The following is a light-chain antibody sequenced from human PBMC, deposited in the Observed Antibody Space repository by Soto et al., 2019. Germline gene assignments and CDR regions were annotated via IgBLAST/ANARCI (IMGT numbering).Light chain of an antibody. CDR3: CSYAGSS. Sequence: QSALTQPASVSGSPGQSITISCTGTSSDVGGYNLVSWYQQHPGKAPKLMIYEGSKRPSGVSNRFSGSKSGNTASLTISGLQAEDEADYYCCSYAGSSFGGGTKLTVL. V-gene: IGLV2-23*01. CDR1: SSDVGGYNL. CDR2: EGS. J-gene: IGLJ2*01.